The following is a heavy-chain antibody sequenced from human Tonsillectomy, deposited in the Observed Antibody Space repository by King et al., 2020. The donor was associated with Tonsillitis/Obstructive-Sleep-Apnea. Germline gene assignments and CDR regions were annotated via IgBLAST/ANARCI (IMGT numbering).Heavy chain of an antibody. J-gene: IGHJ4*02. CDR3: ARRPRDSSGYYCDY. D-gene: IGHD3-22*01. Sequence: VQLQESGPGLVKPSETLSLTCTVSGGSISSYYWSWIRQPPGKGLEWIGYIYYSGSTNYNPSLKSRVTISVDTSKNQFSLKLSSVTAADTAVYYCARRPRDSSGYYCDYWGQGTLVTVSS. CDR1: GGSISSYY. V-gene: IGHV4-59*08. CDR2: IYYSGST.